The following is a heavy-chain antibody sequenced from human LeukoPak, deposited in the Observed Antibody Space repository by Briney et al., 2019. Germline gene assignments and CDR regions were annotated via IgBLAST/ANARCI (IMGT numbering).Heavy chain of an antibody. CDR1: GYTFTSYG. J-gene: IGHJ4*02. CDR2: ISAYNSDR. Sequence: ASVKLSCKASGYTFTSYGISWVRQAPGQGLERVGCISAYNSDRNYAQTLQGRFTITTDNSTNTAYLEMRSLRSDDTAVYYCARGYYYDRRGYGGYWGQGTLVTVSS. CDR3: ARGYYYDRRGYGGY. D-gene: IGHD3-22*01. V-gene: IGHV1-18*01.